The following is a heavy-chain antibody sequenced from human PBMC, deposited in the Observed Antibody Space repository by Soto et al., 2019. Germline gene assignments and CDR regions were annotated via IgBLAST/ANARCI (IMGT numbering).Heavy chain of an antibody. CDR3: ASQQWPGPV. D-gene: IGHD6-19*01. CDR2: ISFDGHDQ. Sequence: QVQLVESGGGVVEPGRSLRLSCAASGFPFSNYGMHWVRQAPGKGLEWMAVISFDGHDQDYADSVKGRFTISRDNSKSTLYLQVNSLRAEDTAVYYCASQQWPGPVWGQGTLVTVSS. CDR1: GFPFSNYG. J-gene: IGHJ4*02. V-gene: IGHV3-30*03.